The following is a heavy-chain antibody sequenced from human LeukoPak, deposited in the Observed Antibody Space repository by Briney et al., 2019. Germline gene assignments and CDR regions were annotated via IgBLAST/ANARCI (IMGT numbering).Heavy chain of an antibody. D-gene: IGHD5-18*01. Sequence: PSETLSLTCTVSGGSISSSSYYWGWIRQPPGKGLEWIGSIYYTGSAYYNPSLKSRVTMSVDTSKNQFSLRLSSVTAADTAVYSCARHPERYIYFDYWGQGTLVTVSS. V-gene: IGHV4-39*01. J-gene: IGHJ4*02. CDR2: IYYTGSA. CDR1: GGSISSSSYY. CDR3: ARHPERYIYFDY.